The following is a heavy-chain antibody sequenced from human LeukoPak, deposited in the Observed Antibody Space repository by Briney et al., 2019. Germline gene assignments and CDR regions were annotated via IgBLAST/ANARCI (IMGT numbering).Heavy chain of an antibody. CDR2: ISYDGSNK. Sequence: GRSLRLSCAASGFTFSSYGMHWVRQAPGKGLEWVAVISYDGSNKYYADSVKGRFTISRDNSKNTLYLQMNSLRAEDTAVYYCAKDAGYCTNGVCYTPFDYWGQGTLGTVSS. D-gene: IGHD2-8*01. CDR3: AKDAGYCTNGVCYTPFDY. V-gene: IGHV3-30*18. CDR1: GFTFSSYG. J-gene: IGHJ4*02.